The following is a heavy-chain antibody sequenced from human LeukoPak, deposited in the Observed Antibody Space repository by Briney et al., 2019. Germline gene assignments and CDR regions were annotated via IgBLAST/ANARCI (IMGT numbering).Heavy chain of an antibody. CDR3: ARYGGSGSAPY. D-gene: IGHD6-19*01. V-gene: IGHV4-34*01. CDR2: INHSGST. CDR1: GGSISSYY. J-gene: IGHJ4*02. Sequence: SETLSLTCTVSGGSISSYYWSWIRQPPGKGLEWIGEINHSGSTNYNPSLKSRVTISVDTSKNQFSLKLSSVTAADTAVYYCARYGGSGSAPYWGQGTLVTVSS.